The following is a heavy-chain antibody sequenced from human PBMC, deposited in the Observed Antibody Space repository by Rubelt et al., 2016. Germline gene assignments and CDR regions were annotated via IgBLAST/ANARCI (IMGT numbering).Heavy chain of an antibody. Sequence: LQLQESGPGLVKPSETLSLTCTVSGGSISSSSYYWGWIRQPPGTGLEWVSAISGTGGGTYYADSVKGRFTISRDNSKNTLYLQMNSLRAEDTAVYYCAKDQAYYYDSSGYYVNWGQGTLVTVSS. J-gene: IGHJ4*02. CDR2: ISGTGGGT. D-gene: IGHD3-22*01. CDR1: GGSISSSSYY. V-gene: IGHV3-23*01. CDR3: AKDQAYYYDSSGYYVN.